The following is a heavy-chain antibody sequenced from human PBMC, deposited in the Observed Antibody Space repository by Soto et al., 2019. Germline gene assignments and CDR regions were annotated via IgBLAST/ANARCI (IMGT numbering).Heavy chain of an antibody. V-gene: IGHV1-69*02. CDR1: GGTFSSYT. CDR2: IIPILGIP. J-gene: IGHJ6*02. D-gene: IGHD3-10*01. Sequence: QVQLVQSGAEVKKPGSSVKVSCKASGGTFSSYTISWVRQAPGQGLEWMGRIIPILGIPNYAQKFQGRVTITADKSTSTAYMERSRLRSEDTAVYYCARFRGSYGMDVWGQGTTVTVSS. CDR3: ARFRGSYGMDV.